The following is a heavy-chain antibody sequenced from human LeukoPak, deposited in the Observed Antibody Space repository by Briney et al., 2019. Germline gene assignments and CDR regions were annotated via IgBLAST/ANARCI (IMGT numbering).Heavy chain of an antibody. Sequence: GGSLGLSCAASGCTFSDYYMSWIRQAPGKGLEWVSYISSNGSTIYYADSVKGRFTISRDNAKNSLYLQMNSLRAEDTAVYYCARVGATDYFDYWGQGTLVTVSS. CDR3: ARVGATDYFDY. D-gene: IGHD1-26*01. J-gene: IGHJ4*02. CDR2: ISSNGSTI. CDR1: GCTFSDYY. V-gene: IGHV3-11*01.